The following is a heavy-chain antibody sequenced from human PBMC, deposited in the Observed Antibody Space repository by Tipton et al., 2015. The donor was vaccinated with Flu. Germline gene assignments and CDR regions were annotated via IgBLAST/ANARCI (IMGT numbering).Heavy chain of an antibody. CDR1: GFTLSSYW. CDR3: VRAIAAAGSR. J-gene: IGHJ4*02. Sequence: SLRLPCAASGFTLSSYWMSWVRQAPGKGLEWVANIKQDGSEKYYVDSVKGRFTIPRDNAKNSLYLQMNSLRVEDTAVYYCVRAIAAAGSRWGQGTLVTVSS. D-gene: IGHD6-13*01. CDR2: IKQDGSEK. V-gene: IGHV3-7*01.